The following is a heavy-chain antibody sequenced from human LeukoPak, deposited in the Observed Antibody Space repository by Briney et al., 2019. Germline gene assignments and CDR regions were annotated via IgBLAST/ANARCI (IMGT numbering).Heavy chain of an antibody. V-gene: IGHV1-69*13. J-gene: IGHJ4*02. Sequence: SVKVSCKATGGTFSSYAISWVRQAPGQGLEWMGGIIPIFGTANYAQKFQGRVTITADESTSTAYMELSSLRSEDTAVYYCARDPGYSSSWYYPLGYWGQGTLVTVSS. D-gene: IGHD6-13*01. CDR1: GGTFSSYA. CDR2: IIPIFGTA. CDR3: ARDPGYSSSWYYPLGY.